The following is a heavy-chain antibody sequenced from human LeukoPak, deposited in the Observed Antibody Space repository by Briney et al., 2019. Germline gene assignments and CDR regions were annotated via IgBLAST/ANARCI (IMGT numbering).Heavy chain of an antibody. CDR3: ARDNYGRLAY. CDR1: GYTFPYY. CDR2: IDPNSGAT. D-gene: IGHD4-17*01. J-gene: IGHJ4*02. V-gene: IGHV1-2*02. Sequence: ASVKVSCKPCGYTFPYYIHWVRQAPGQGLEWMGWIDPNSGATISAHTFQGSVSMTKDTSFTTVYMELNTLRSDDTAVYYCARDNYGRLAYWGQGSLVTVSS.